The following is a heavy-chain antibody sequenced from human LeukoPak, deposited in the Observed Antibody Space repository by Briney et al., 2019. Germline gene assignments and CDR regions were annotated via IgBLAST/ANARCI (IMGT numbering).Heavy chain of an antibody. V-gene: IGHV1-24*01. J-gene: IGHJ3*02. Sequence: GASVKVSCKVSGYTLTELSMHWVRQAPGKGLEWMGGFDPEDGETICAQKFQGRVTMTEDTSTDTAYMELSSLRSEDTAVYYCAAQTFIVGALNAFDIWGQGTMVTVSS. D-gene: IGHD1-26*01. CDR3: AAQTFIVGALNAFDI. CDR2: FDPEDGET. CDR1: GYTLTELS.